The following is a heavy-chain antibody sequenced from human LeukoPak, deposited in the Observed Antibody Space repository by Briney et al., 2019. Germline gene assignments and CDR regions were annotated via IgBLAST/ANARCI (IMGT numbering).Heavy chain of an antibody. CDR1: GFTFSTYS. V-gene: IGHV3-21*01. Sequence: GGSLRLSCAASGFTFSTYSMSWVRQAPGKGLEWVSSISSSSSYIYYADSVKGRFTISRDNAKNSLYLQMNSLRAEDTAVYYCARVRGMYYDILTGYLVGDAFDIWGQGTMVTVSS. D-gene: IGHD3-9*01. CDR2: ISSSSSYI. CDR3: ARVRGMYYDILTGYLVGDAFDI. J-gene: IGHJ3*02.